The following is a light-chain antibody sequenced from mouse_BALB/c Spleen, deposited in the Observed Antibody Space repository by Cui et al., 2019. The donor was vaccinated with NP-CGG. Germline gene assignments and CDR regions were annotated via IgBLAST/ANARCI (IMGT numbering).Light chain of an antibody. CDR3: ALWYSNHWV. J-gene: IGLJ1*01. V-gene: IGLV1*01. CDR1: TGAVTTSNY. Sequence: PVLLQQDTLTTSPGETVTLTCRSSTGAVTTSNYANWVQEKPDHLFTGLIGGTNNRAPGVPARFSGSLIGDKAALTITGAQTEDEAIYFCALWYSNHWVFGGGTKLTVL. CDR2: GTN.